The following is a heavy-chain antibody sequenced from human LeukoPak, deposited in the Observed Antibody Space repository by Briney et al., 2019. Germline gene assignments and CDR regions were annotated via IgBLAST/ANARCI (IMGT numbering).Heavy chain of an antibody. J-gene: IGHJ6*03. CDR1: GFTVSDSY. CDR3: AREVSSPPHFFYYMDV. CDR2: IYGRGTT. Sequence: PGGSLRLSCAASGFTVSDSYMSWVRQAPGRGLEWVSVIYGRGTTFYADSVKGRFIISRDSSKDTLYLQMNSLRVEDTAVYYCAREVSSPPHFFYYMDVWGKGTTVTVSS. V-gene: IGHV3-53*01.